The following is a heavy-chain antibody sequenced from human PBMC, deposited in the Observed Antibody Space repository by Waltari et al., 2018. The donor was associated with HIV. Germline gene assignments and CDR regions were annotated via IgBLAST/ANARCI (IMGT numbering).Heavy chain of an antibody. V-gene: IGHV3-33*01. J-gene: IGHJ4*02. CDR1: GLIFSIYG. Sequence: QVQLVEPGGGVVQPGRSLRLSSEASGLIFSIYGMHWVRQAPGKGLEWVAVIWSDGSNKYYADSVKGRFTISRDNSKNTLYLQMNSLRAEDTAVYYCASAAGPFDNWGQGTLVTVSS. CDR3: ASAAGPFDN. D-gene: IGHD6-13*01. CDR2: IWSDGSNK.